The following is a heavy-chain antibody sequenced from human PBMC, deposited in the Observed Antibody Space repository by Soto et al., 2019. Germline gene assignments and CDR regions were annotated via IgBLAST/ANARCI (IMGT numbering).Heavy chain of an antibody. Sequence: QVQLVESGGGVVQPGRSLRLSCDASGFSFSNYGMIWVRQAPGKGLEWVAMIWYDGSKTYYADSVKGRLTISRDNSKNTVYLQIDSLRAEDTAIYSCSRVGTVPVLSDFDSGGQGTRVTVSS. CDR2: IWYDGSKT. CDR3: SRVGTVPVLSDFDS. D-gene: IGHD4-4*01. V-gene: IGHV3-33*01. CDR1: GFSFSNYG. J-gene: IGHJ4*02.